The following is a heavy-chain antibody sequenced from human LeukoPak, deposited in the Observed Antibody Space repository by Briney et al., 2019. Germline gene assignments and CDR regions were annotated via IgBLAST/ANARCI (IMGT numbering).Heavy chain of an antibody. CDR3: ARSPYCSSANCPFDL. CDR1: GFTVSSNY. Sequence: GGSLRLSCAASGFTVSSNYMSWVRQAPGKGLEWVSVIYSGGSTYYADSVKGRFTISRDNPKNTLYLQMNSLRAEDTAVYYCARSPYCSSANCPFDLWGQGTLVTVSS. V-gene: IGHV3-53*01. CDR2: IYSGGST. D-gene: IGHD2-2*01. J-gene: IGHJ5*02.